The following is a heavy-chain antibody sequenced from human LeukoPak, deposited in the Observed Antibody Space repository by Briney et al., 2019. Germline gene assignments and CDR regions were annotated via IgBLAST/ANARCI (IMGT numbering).Heavy chain of an antibody. CDR2: ISSSSSYI. CDR1: GFTFRSYS. V-gene: IGHV3-21*01. CDR3: AREEHCYDSSGSVPDY. D-gene: IGHD3-22*01. Sequence: GGSLRLSCAASGFTFRSYSMNWVRQAPGKGLEWVSSISSSSSYIYYADSVKGRFTISRDNAKNSLYLQMNSLRAEDTAVYYCAREEHCYDSSGSVPDYWGQGTLVTVSS. J-gene: IGHJ4*02.